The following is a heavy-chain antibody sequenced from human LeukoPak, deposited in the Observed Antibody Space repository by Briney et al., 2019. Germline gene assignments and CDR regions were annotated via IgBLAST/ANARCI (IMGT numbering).Heavy chain of an antibody. CDR3: TRLPSSGQTYFDY. V-gene: IGHV4-59*08. D-gene: IGHD6-19*01. J-gene: IGHJ4*02. CDR1: GGSINSYY. Sequence: SETLSLTCTVSGGSINSYYWSWIRQPPGKGLGWIGYISYSGSTNYNPSLKSRVTISVDTSKNQFSLKLSSVTAADTAVYYCTRLPSSGQTYFDYWGQGTLVTVSS. CDR2: ISYSGST.